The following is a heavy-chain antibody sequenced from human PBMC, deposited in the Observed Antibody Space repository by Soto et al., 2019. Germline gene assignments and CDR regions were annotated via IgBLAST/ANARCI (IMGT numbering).Heavy chain of an antibody. J-gene: IGHJ6*02. D-gene: IGHD6-19*01. CDR2: IYPGDSDI. CDR1: GYSFTSYW. CDR3: ARQRFEGSYSSCWYERDYYYYGMDV. V-gene: IGHV5-51*01. Sequence: GESLKISCKGSGYSFTSYWIGWVRQMPGKGLEWMGIIYPGDSDIRYSPSFQGQVTISADKSISTAYLQWSSLKASDTAMYYCARQRFEGSYSSCWYERDYYYYGMDVWGQGTTVTVSS.